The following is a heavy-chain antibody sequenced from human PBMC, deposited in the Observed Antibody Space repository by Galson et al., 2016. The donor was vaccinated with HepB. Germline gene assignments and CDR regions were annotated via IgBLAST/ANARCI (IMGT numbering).Heavy chain of an antibody. D-gene: IGHD2-15*01. J-gene: IGHJ4*02. CDR1: GFTFKNYA. CDR3: GKDGGAPRD. Sequence: SLRLSCAASGFTFKNYAIHWVRQAPGKGLEWVAVIWYDGSNRFHADSVKGRFAMSRDNSKSTAYLEMNSLRAEDTSVYFCGKDGGAPRDWGQGTLVTVSS. CDR2: IWYDGSNR. V-gene: IGHV3-33*06.